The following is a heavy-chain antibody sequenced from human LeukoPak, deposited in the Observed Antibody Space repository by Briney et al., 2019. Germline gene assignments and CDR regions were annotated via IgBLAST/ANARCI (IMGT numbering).Heavy chain of an antibody. CDR2: ISGSSSNT. D-gene: IGHD2-15*01. J-gene: IGHJ4*02. V-gene: IGHV3-11*03. CDR1: AFTFSDFY. CDR3: TRHPAEGDY. Sequence: PGGSLRISCAASAFTFSDFYMSWIRQAPGKGLESVSYISGSSSNTNYADSVKGRFTISRDNAKNSLYLQMNSLRSEDTAVYYCTRHPAEGDYWGQGTLVTVSS.